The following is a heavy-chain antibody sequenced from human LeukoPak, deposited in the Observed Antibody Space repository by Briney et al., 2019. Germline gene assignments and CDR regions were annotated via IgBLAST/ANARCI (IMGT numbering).Heavy chain of an antibody. CDR1: GGTFTTHA. CDR2: IIPMLGKP. CDR3: ARDETVRDDYYGMDV. D-gene: IGHD4-4*01. J-gene: IGHJ6*02. Sequence: GASVKVSCKASGGTFTTHAISWVRQAPGQGFEWMGRIIPMLGKPNYGQKSQGRATITADKFTSTVYMELTSLRSEDTAVYYCARDETVRDDYYGMDVWGQGTTVTVSS. V-gene: IGHV1-69*04.